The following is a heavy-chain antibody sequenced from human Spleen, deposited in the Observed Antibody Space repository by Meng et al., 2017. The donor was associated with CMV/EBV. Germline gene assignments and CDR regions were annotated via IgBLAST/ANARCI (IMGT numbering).Heavy chain of an antibody. CDR3: ARSGGWGSRAY. CDR2: ISSSSSYI. V-gene: IGHV3-21*01. D-gene: IGHD3-16*01. CDR1: GFTLTGSW. Sequence: GESLKISCVASGFTLTGSWMNWLRQAPGKGPEWVSSISSSSSYIYYADSVKGRFTISRDNAKNSLYLQMNSLRAEDTAVYYCARSGGWGSRAYWGQGTLVTVSS. J-gene: IGHJ4*02.